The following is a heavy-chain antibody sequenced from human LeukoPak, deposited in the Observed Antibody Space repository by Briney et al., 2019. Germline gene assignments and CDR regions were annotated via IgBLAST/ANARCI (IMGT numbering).Heavy chain of an antibody. J-gene: IGHJ6*02. CDR3: ARVLQQLVPYDYYYGMDV. D-gene: IGHD6-13*01. CDR1: GGTFSSYA. Sequence: ASVKVSCKASGGTFSSYAISWVRQAPGQGLEWMGGIIPIFGTANYAQKFQGRVTITTDESTSTAYMELSSLRSEDTAVYYCARVLQQLVPYDYYYGMDVWGQGTTVTVSS. V-gene: IGHV1-69*05. CDR2: IIPIFGTA.